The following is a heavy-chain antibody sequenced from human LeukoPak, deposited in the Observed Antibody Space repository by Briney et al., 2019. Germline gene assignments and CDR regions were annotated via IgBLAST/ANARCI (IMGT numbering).Heavy chain of an antibody. CDR2: ISSSSSYI. J-gene: IGHJ4*02. D-gene: IGHD2-15*01. CDR3: ARGQNRAATPLNY. CDR1: GFTFSSYS. Sequence: GGSLRLSCAASGFTFSSYSMNWVRQAPGKGLEWVSSISSSSSYIYYADSVKGRFTISRDNAKNSLYLQMNSLRAEDTAVYYCARGQNRAATPLNYWGQGTLVTVSS. V-gene: IGHV3-21*01.